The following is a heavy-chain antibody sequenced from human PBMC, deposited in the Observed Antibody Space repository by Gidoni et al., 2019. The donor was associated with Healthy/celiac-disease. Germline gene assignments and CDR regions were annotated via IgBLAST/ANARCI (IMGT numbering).Heavy chain of an antibody. Sequence: QVQLQESGPGLVKPSETLSLTCPVSGGSISSYYWSWIRQPPGKGLEWIGYIYYSGSTNYNPSLKSRVTISVDTSKNQFSLKLSSVTAADTAVYYCARDQPFGYWGQGTLVTVSS. V-gene: IGHV4-59*01. CDR3: ARDQPFGY. CDR1: GGSISSYY. J-gene: IGHJ4*02. CDR2: IYYSGST. D-gene: IGHD3-10*01.